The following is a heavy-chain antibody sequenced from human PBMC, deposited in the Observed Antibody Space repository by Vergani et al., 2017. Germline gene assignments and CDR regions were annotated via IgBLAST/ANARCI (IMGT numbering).Heavy chain of an antibody. D-gene: IGHD5-24*01. CDR2: INHSGST. J-gene: IGHJ4*02. V-gene: IGHV4-38-2*01. CDR3: ARGVRCLRILDY. CDR1: GYSISSGYY. Sequence: QVQLQESGPGLVKPSETLSLTCAVSGYSISSGYYWGWIRQPPGQVLEWAESINHSGSTYYNPSLKSRVTISVDTSKNQFSLELSSLTAADTAVYYCARGVRCLRILDYWGRGALVTVSS.